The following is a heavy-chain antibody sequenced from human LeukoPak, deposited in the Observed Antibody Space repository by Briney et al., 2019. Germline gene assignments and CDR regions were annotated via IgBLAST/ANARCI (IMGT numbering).Heavy chain of an antibody. CDR1: GFTVSSNY. V-gene: IGHV3-66*01. D-gene: IGHD2-21*02. J-gene: IGHJ4*02. CDR2: IYSGGST. Sequence: GGSLRLSCAASGFTVSSNYMSWVRQAPGKGLEWVSVIYSGGSTYYADSVKGRFTLSRDNSKNTLFLQMNSLRVEDTAGYYCAAVVTTTKTMGYWGQGTLVTVPS. CDR3: AAVVTTTKTMGY.